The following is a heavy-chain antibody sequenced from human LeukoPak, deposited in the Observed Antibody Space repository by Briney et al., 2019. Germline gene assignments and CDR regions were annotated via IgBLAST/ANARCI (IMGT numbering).Heavy chain of an antibody. CDR3: AKGGFTEARLDY. J-gene: IGHJ4*02. D-gene: IGHD3-10*01. Sequence: GGSLRLSCAVSVVTLSSYVMFWVRPAPRQGREWGSGFGGIGGSASYADPVKGRFTISRDNPKNTLYRQMNSLRADDTAVYYCAKGGFTEARLDYWGQGTLVTVSS. CDR2: FGGIGGSA. V-gene: IGHV3-23*01. CDR1: VVTLSSYV.